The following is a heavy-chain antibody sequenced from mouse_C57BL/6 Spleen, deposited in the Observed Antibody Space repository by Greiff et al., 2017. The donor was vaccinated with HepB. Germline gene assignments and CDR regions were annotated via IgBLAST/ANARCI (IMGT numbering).Heavy chain of an antibody. CDR3: ARRYYGSSYRYFDV. Sequence: QVQLQQPGAELVKPGASVKMSCKASGYTFTSYWITWVKQRPGQGLEWIGDLYPGSGSTNYNEKFKSKATLTVDTSSSTAYMQLSSLTSEDSAVYYCARRYYGSSYRYFDVWGTGTTVTVSS. CDR2: LYPGSGST. CDR1: GYTFTSYW. D-gene: IGHD1-1*01. J-gene: IGHJ1*03. V-gene: IGHV1-55*01.